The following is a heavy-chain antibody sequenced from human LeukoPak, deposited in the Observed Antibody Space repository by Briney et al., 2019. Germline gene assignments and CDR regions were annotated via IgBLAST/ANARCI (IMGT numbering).Heavy chain of an antibody. CDR2: ISYEGSNK. V-gene: IGHV3-30*03. J-gene: IGHJ5*02. CDR1: GFTFSSYG. D-gene: IGHD2-8*01. Sequence: PGRSLRLSCAASGFTFSSYGMHWVRQAPGKGLEWVAVISYEGSNKYHADSVKGRFTISRDNAKNTLYLQMNSLRAEDTAVYYCGREHNGGCETWGQGTLVTVSS. CDR3: GREHNGGCET.